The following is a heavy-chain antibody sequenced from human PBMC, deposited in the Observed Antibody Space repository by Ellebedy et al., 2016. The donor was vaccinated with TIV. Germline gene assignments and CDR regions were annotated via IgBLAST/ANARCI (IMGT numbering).Heavy chain of an antibody. D-gene: IGHD1-1*01. V-gene: IGHV4-34*01. J-gene: IGHJ4*02. Sequence: MPGGSLRLSCALYGGSFSGYYWSWIRQPPGKGLEWIGEINHSGSTNYNPSLKRRVTISVDTSKNQFSLKLSSVTAADTAVYYCARSYNSGGYFDYWGQGTLVTVSS. CDR3: ARSYNSGGYFDY. CDR1: GGSFSGYY. CDR2: INHSGST.